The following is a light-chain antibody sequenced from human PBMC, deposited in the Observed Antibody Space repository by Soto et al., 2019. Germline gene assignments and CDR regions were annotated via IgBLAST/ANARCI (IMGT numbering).Light chain of an antibody. V-gene: IGKV3-15*01. CDR1: QSISSN. CDR2: GAS. J-gene: IGKJ1*01. Sequence: IVMTQSPATLSVSPGERATLSCRASQSISSNLAWYQQKPGQAPRLLIYGASTRATGIPARFSGTWSGTEFTLTINSLQSEDSAVYYYQQYNNWPPATFGQGTKVEIK. CDR3: QQYNNWPPAT.